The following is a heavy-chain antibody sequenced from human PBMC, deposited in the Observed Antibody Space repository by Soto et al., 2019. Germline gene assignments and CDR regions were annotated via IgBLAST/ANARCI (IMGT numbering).Heavy chain of an antibody. Sequence: QLQLQESGPGLVKPSETLSLTCTVSGGSISSSSYYWGWIRQPPGKGLEWIGSIYYSGSTYYNPSLKRRVTISVDTSKNQFSLKLSSVTAADTAVYYCARHYGRLYYYYYMDVWGKGTTVTVSS. D-gene: IGHD3-16*01. J-gene: IGHJ6*03. V-gene: IGHV4-39*01. CDR2: IYYSGST. CDR3: ARHYGRLYYYYYMDV. CDR1: GGSISSSSYY.